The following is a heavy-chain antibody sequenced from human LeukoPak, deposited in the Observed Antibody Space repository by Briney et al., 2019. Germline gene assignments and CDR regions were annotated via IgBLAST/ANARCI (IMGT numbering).Heavy chain of an antibody. J-gene: IGHJ5*02. CDR2: MNPNSGNT. D-gene: IGHD6-6*01. CDR1: GYTFTSYD. Sequence: ASVKVSCKASGYTFTSYDINWVRQAPGQGLEWMGWMNPNSGNTGYAQKFQGRVTITRNTSISTAYMELSSLRSEDTAVYYCARDSSSSSAWFDPWGQGTLVTVS. V-gene: IGHV1-8*01. CDR3: ARDSSSSSAWFDP.